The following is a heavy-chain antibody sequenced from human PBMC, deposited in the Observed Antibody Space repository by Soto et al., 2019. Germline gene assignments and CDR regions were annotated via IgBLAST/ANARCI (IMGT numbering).Heavy chain of an antibody. CDR2: ISSSSSYI. CDR1: GFTFSSYS. CDR3: ARDGSYCSSTSCYSFFDY. V-gene: IGHV3-21*01. J-gene: IGHJ4*02. Sequence: GGSLRLSCAASGFTFSSYSMNWVRQAPGKGLEWVSSISSSSSYIYYADSVKGRFTISRDNAKNSLYLQMNSLRAEDTVVYYCARDGSYCSSTSCYSFFDYWGQGTLVTVSS. D-gene: IGHD2-2*02.